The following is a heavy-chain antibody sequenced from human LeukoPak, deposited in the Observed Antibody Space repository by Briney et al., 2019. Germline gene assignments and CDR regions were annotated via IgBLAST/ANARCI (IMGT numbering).Heavy chain of an antibody. Sequence: ASVKVSCKASGYTFTSYDINWVRQATGQGLEWMGWMNPNSGNTGYAQKFQGRVTMTRDTSISTAYMELRSLRSDDTAVYYCARVGDIEVVPAASGSFNWFDFWGQGTLVTVSS. J-gene: IGHJ5*01. CDR1: GYTFTSYD. CDR2: MNPNSGNT. CDR3: ARVGDIEVVPAASGSFNWFDF. V-gene: IGHV1-8*01. D-gene: IGHD2-2*01.